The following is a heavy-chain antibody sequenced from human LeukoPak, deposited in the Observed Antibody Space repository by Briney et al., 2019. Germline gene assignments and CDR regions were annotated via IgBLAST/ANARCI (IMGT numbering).Heavy chain of an antibody. CDR3: ARDLNDYGDYG. Sequence: GGSLRLSCAASGFTFSSYAMSWVRQPPGKGLEWVSVIYSGGSTYYADSVKGRFTISRDNSKNTLYLQMNSLRAEDTAVYYCARDLNDYGDYGWGQGTLVTVSS. J-gene: IGHJ4*02. D-gene: IGHD4-17*01. CDR2: IYSGGST. V-gene: IGHV3-66*01. CDR1: GFTFSSYA.